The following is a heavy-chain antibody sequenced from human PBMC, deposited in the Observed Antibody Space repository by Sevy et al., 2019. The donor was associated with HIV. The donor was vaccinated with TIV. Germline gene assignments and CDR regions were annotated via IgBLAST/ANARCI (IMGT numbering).Heavy chain of an antibody. Sequence: GGSLRLSCAASGFTFSNVWMSWVRQAPGKGLEWVAHVKSKTDGGTTDYAAPVRGRFTISRDDSKKTLYLQMNSLKTEDTAVYYCTTGGSLFQHWGQSTLVTVSS. CDR3: TTGGSLFQH. CDR1: GFTFSNVW. V-gene: IGHV3-15*01. D-gene: IGHD3-16*01. CDR2: VKSKTDGGTT. J-gene: IGHJ1*01.